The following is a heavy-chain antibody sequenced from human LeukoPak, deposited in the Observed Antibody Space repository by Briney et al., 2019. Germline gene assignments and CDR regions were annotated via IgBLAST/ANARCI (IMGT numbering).Heavy chain of an antibody. CDR2: IDTNTQNT. Sequence: GASVKVSCKTSGSTFSNYGVTWVRQAPGQRLEWMGWIDTNTQNTKYTQPFQGRITLTTDSSRHTAYMELRSLRSDDTAIYYCATSSGDSSAWVDFWGRGTLVIVSS. CDR1: GSTFSNYG. J-gene: IGHJ5*01. CDR3: ATSSGDSSAWVDF. D-gene: IGHD3-22*01. V-gene: IGHV1-18*01.